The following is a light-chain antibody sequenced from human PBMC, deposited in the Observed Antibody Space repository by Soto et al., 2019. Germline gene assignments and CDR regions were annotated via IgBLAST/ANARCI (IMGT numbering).Light chain of an antibody. CDR1: QSIDTY. CDR2: SAS. Sequence: DIQMTQSPSSLPASVGDRVTITCRASQSIDTYLNWYQQIPGNAPKLLIYSASRLQSGVPSRFSGSGSGTDFTLTISSLQPEDFATYYCQQSYSTLWTFGQGTKVQVK. V-gene: IGKV1-39*01. J-gene: IGKJ1*01. CDR3: QQSYSTLWT.